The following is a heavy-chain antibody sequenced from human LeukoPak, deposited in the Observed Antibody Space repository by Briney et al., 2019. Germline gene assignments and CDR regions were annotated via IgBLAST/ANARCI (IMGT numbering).Heavy chain of an antibody. CDR3: AKETVYYYDSSGYYAPGPIDY. CDR2: ISGSGGST. V-gene: IGHV3-23*01. D-gene: IGHD3-22*01. Sequence: GGSLRLSCAASGFTFSYYYMSGVRQAPGKGLEWVSAISGSGGSTYYADSVKGRFTISRDNSKNTLYLQMNSLRAEDTAVYYCAKETVYYYDSSGYYAPGPIDYWGQGTLVTVSS. J-gene: IGHJ4*02. CDR1: GFTFSYYY.